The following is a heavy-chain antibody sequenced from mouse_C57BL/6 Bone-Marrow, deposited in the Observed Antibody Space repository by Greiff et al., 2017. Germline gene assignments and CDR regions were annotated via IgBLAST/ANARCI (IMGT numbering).Heavy chain of an antibody. V-gene: IGHV14-4*01. Sequence: EVKLQESGAELVRPGASVKLSCTASGFNIKDDYMHWVKQRPEQGLEWIGWIDPENGDTEYASKFQGKATITADTSSNTAYLQLSSLTSEDTAVYYCTTDYYGSPYCDYWGQGTTLTVSS. D-gene: IGHD1-1*01. CDR2: IDPENGDT. J-gene: IGHJ2*01. CDR3: TTDYYGSPYCDY. CDR1: GFNIKDDY.